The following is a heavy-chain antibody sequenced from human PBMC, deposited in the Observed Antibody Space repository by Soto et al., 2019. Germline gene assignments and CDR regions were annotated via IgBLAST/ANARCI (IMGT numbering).Heavy chain of an antibody. J-gene: IGHJ4*02. CDR1: GCSISSSPYY. CDR3: ARHRQYYDTSGYQQRYFDY. V-gene: IGHV4-39*01. CDR2: IYYSGTT. D-gene: IGHD3-22*01. Sequence: SDTPSLTCSVSGCSISSSPYYWGWIRQPPGKWLAWLGTIYYSGTTSYNPSLKSRVIISVDTSNNQLFLKLRSVTAADTAVYYCARHRQYYDTSGYQQRYFDYWGQGTQVTVSA.